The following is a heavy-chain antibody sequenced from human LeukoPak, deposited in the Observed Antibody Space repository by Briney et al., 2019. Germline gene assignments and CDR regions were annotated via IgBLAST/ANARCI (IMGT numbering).Heavy chain of an antibody. V-gene: IGHV4-30-4*02. J-gene: IGHJ5*02. Sequence: KPSETLSLTCTVSGGSIRSGHYYWRWIRQPPGKGLEWIGYIYYSGSTYYNPSLKSRLTISVDTSKNQFSLKLSSVTAADTAVYYCARDATVSSWSRNWFDPWGQGTLVTVSS. CDR3: ARDATVSSWSRNWFDP. CDR1: GGSIRSGHYY. D-gene: IGHD6-13*01. CDR2: IYYSGST.